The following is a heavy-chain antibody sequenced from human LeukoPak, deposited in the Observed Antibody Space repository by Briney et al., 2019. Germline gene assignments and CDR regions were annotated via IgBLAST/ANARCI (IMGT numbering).Heavy chain of an antibody. CDR2: IYSGGST. D-gene: IGHD2-15*01. J-gene: IGHJ4*02. V-gene: IGHV3-66*01. CDR1: GFTVSSNY. Sequence: GGSLRLSCAASGFTVSSNYMSWVRQAPGKGLEWVSVIYSGGSTYYADSVKGRFTISRDNSKNTLYLQMNSLRAEDTAVYYCAKDPGGIVVVVAATYFDYWGQGTLVTVSS. CDR3: AKDPGGIVVVVAATYFDY.